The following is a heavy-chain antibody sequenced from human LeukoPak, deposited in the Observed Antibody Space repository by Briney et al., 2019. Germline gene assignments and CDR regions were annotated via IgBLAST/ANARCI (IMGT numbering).Heavy chain of an antibody. J-gene: IGHJ4*02. D-gene: IGHD3-22*01. CDR3: ARLGRTYYYDSSGRGLVGYFDY. Sequence: SETLSLTCTVSGGSISSYYWSWIRQPPGKGLEWIGYIYYSVSTNYNPSLKRRVTISVDTSKNQFSLKLSSVTAADTAVYYCARLGRTYYYDSSGRGLVGYFDYWGQGTLVTVSS. V-gene: IGHV4-59*01. CDR1: GGSISSYY. CDR2: IYYSVST.